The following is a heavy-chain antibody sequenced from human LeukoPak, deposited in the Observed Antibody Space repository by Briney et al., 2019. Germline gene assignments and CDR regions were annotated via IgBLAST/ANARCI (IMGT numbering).Heavy chain of an antibody. CDR3: AREGIIAVGGDAAFDI. V-gene: IGHV3-30*02. CDR2: IRYDGSNK. D-gene: IGHD6-19*01. Sequence: PGGSLRLSCAASGFIFSSYGMHWVRQAPGKGLEWVAFIRYDGSNKYYADSVKGRFTISRDNSKNTLYLQMNSLRAEDTAAYYCAREGIIAVGGDAAFDIWGQGTMVTVSS. J-gene: IGHJ3*02. CDR1: GFIFSSYG.